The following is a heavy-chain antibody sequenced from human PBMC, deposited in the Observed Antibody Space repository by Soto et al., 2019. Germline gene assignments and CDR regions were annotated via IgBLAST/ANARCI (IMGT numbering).Heavy chain of an antibody. CDR3: TKRRYWACSLSGGGEDS. J-gene: IGHJ4*02. V-gene: IGHV3-23*01. CDR2: VNGRGDSA. Sequence: WVCLRLSCAACGCTFKNLAVSWVRQAPGNGLECVSAVNGRGDSAFYADSVRGRFPISRAHAKNTIHLQLDSLKVECTALYSCTKRRYWACSLSGGGEDSWGRGTLVTVSS. CDR1: GCTFKNLA. D-gene: IGHD3-9*01.